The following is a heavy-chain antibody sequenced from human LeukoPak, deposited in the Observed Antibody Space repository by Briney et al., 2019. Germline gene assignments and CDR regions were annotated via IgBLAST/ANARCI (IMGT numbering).Heavy chain of an antibody. D-gene: IGHD6-13*01. Sequence: SETLSLTCTVSGGSISSGSYYWSWIRQPAGKGLEWIGRIYTSGSTNYNPSLKSRVTISVDTSKNQFSLKLSSVTAADTAVYYCARHGSIAAAGTRKLKNWFDPWGQGTLVTVSS. J-gene: IGHJ5*02. CDR3: ARHGSIAAAGTRKLKNWFDP. CDR2: IYTSGST. V-gene: IGHV4-61*02. CDR1: GGSISSGSYY.